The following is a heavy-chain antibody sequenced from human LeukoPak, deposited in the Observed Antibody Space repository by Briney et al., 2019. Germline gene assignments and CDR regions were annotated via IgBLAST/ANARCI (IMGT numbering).Heavy chain of an antibody. D-gene: IGHD1-26*01. CDR1: GGSISSGDYY. V-gene: IGHV4-30-4*01. Sequence: TSETLSLTCTVSGGSISSGDYYWSWIRQPPGKGLGWMGYIYYSGSTYYNPSLKSRVTISVDTSKNQFSLKLSSVTAADTAVYYCARQYSGSYYTAIDYWGQGALVTVSS. CDR2: IYYSGST. J-gene: IGHJ4*02. CDR3: ARQYSGSYYTAIDY.